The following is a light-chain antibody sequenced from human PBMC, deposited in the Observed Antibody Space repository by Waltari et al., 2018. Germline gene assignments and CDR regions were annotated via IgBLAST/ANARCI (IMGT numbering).Light chain of an antibody. CDR1: SSAVGSHNL. J-gene: IGLJ2*01. V-gene: IGLV2-23*01. CDR2: EDT. Sequence: QSALTQPASVSGSPGQSITISCTGTSSAVGSHNLVSWSQHHPGKAPKLLIYEDTKRPSGVSNRFSGSKSGNTASLTISGLQAEDEADYYCCSYAGGTASILLGGGTKLTVL. CDR3: CSYAGGTASIL.